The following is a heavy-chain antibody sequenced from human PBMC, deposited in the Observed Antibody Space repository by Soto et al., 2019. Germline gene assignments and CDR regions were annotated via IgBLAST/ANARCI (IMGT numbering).Heavy chain of an antibody. CDR3: ARFCSGCSCYSNWFDP. Sequence: SETLSLTCTVSGGSISSGGYYWSLIRQHPGKGLEWIGYIYYSGSTYYNPSLKSRVTISVDTSKNQFSLKLSSVTAADAAVYYCARFCSGCSCYSNWFDPWGQGTLVTVSS. CDR2: IYYSGST. D-gene: IGHD2-15*01. J-gene: IGHJ5*02. CDR1: GGSISSGGYY. V-gene: IGHV4-31*03.